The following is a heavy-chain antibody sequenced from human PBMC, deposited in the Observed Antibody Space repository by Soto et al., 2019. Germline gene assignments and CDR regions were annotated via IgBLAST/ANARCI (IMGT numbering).Heavy chain of an antibody. CDR3: ASGEGYYYYMDV. CDR2: IWYDGSNK. V-gene: IGHV3-33*01. Sequence: QVQLVESGGGVVQSGRSLRLSCAASGFTFSSYGMHWVRQAPGKGLEWVAVIWYDGSNKYYADSVKGRFTISRDNSKNTLYLQMNSLRAEDTGVYYCASGEGYYYYMDVWGKGTTVTVSS. CDR1: GFTFSSYG. J-gene: IGHJ6*03.